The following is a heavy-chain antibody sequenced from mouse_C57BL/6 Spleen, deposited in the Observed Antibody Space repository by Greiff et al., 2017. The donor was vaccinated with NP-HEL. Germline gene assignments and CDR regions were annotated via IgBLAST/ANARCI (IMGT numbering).Heavy chain of an antibody. CDR3: ARWIYDGYYYAMDY. CDR2: IYPGDGDT. J-gene: IGHJ4*01. CDR1: GYAFSSSW. Sequence: VKLMESGPELVKPGASVKISCKASGYAFSSSWMNWVKQRPGKGLEWIGRIYPGDGDTNYNGKFKGKATLTADKSSSTAYMQLSSLTSEDSAVYFCARWIYDGYYYAMDYWGQGTSVTVSS. V-gene: IGHV1-82*01. D-gene: IGHD2-3*01.